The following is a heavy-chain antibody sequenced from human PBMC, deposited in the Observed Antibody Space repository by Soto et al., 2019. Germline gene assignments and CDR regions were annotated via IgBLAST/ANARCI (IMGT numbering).Heavy chain of an antibody. D-gene: IGHD6-13*01. J-gene: IGHJ1*01. V-gene: IGHV1-69*01. CDR2: FIPIFGTL. Sequence: QVQLVQSGAEVKKPGSSVKVSCKASGGTFSNFAISWVRQAPGQGLEWMGGFIPIFGTLNYAQRFQGRLTICAVESTSTAYLELSRLRSEDTAVDYCARFEQLVLHRGQGTLVTVSS. CDR1: GGTFSNFA. CDR3: ARFEQLVLH.